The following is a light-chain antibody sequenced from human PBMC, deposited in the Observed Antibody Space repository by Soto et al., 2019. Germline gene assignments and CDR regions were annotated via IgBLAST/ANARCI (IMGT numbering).Light chain of an antibody. V-gene: IGLV2-8*01. J-gene: IGLJ1*01. CDR3: SSYAGSNIYV. CDR1: NSDVGGYDY. CDR2: EVS. Sequence: SGLTQPPSASGSPGQSVTISCTGTNSDVGGYDYVSWYQQHPGKVPKLMIYEVSQRPSGVPDRFSGSKSGNTASLTVSGLQAEDEADYYCSSYAGSNIYVFGTGTKVTVL.